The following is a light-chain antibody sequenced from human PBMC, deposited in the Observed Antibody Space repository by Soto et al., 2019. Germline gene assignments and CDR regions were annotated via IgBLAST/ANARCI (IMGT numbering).Light chain of an antibody. CDR1: QSISYY. V-gene: IGKV1-5*01. CDR2: NAS. J-gene: IGKJ1*01. Sequence: IKVTNSHPTLSASVSARVTIXSRASQSISYYLAWYQKKPGTAPKVLIWNASTLQRGVPSRFSGSGSGTEFTLTISSLLPDDFATYCCQQSYNPPLTFGQGTNVDI. CDR3: QQSYNPPLT.